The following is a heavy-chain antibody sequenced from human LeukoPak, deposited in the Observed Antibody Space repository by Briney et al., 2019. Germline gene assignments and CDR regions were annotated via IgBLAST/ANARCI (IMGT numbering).Heavy chain of an antibody. V-gene: IGHV3-74*03. Sequence: GGSLRLSCAASGFTFSNCWMHWVRQAPGKGLVWVSRINSDGSSTTYADSVKGRFTISRDNAKNTLYLQMNSLRAEDTAVYYCGRGFVLVPAAIPDYWGQGTLVTVSS. CDR1: GFTFSNCW. CDR3: GRGFVLVPAAIPDY. J-gene: IGHJ4*02. CDR2: INSDGSST. D-gene: IGHD2-2*01.